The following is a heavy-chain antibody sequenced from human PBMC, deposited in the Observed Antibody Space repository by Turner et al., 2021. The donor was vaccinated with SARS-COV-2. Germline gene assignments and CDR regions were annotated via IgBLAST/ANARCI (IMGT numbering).Heavy chain of an antibody. V-gene: IGHV3-30-3*01. Sequence: QLHLVESGGGVVQPGRSLRLPCPASGFTFSSYAMHWVRQGPGKGLEWVAVIANDENNKYYADSVKGRFTITRDNSKSTLYLQMNSVRAEDTAVDYCARDGDSTSSIEYSWFDPWGQGTLVTVSS. J-gene: IGHJ5*02. CDR1: GFTFSSYA. CDR2: IANDENNK. CDR3: ARDGDSTSSIEYSWFDP. D-gene: IGHD6-6*01.